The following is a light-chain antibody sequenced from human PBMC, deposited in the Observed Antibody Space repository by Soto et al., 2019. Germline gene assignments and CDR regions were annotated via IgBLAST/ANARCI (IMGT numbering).Light chain of an antibody. CDR3: QQYHDLFPWT. CDR1: QDISNY. J-gene: IGKJ1*01. CDR2: DAS. V-gene: IGKV1-33*01. Sequence: DIQMTQSPSSLSASVGDRVTVTCQASQDISNYLNWYHHKAGKAPKLLISDASNLQTGVPSRFSGSGSGTDFTFTISSLQPEDIATYYCQQYHDLFPWTFGQGTKVEI.